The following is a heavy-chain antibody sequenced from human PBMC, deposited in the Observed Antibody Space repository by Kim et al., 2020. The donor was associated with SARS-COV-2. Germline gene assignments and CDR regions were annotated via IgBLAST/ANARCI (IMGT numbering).Heavy chain of an antibody. V-gene: IGHV3-30*02. Sequence: ESGECRFTISRNNAKSTLYLQMNSLRAEDTAVYYCAKKPTRGANYGMDVWGQGTTVTVSS. D-gene: IGHD5-12*01. J-gene: IGHJ6*02. CDR3: AKKPTRGANYGMDV.